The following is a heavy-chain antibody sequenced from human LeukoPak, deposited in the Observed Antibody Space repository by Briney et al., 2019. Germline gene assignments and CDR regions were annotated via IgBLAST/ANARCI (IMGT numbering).Heavy chain of an antibody. CDR3: ARAGLGSMDV. V-gene: IGHV1-69*04. CDR1: GGTFSSYA. D-gene: IGHD3-10*01. CDR2: IIPIFGIA. J-gene: IGHJ6*02. Sequence: SVKVSCKASGGTFSSYAISWVRQAPGQGLEWMGRIIPIFGIANYAQKFQGRVTITADKSTSTAYTELSSLRSEDTAVYYCARAGLGSMDVWGQGTTVTVSS.